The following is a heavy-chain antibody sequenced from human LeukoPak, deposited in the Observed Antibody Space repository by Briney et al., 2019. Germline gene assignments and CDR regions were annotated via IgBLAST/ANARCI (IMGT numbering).Heavy chain of an antibody. V-gene: IGHV3-23*01. CDR1: GFTFSSYA. Sequence: GGSLRLSCAASGFTFSSYAMSWVRQAPGKGLEWVSAISGSGGSTYYADSVKGRFTISRDNSKNTLYLQMNSLRAEDTAVYYRARDGPSYYYDSSGYYTWGQGTLVTVSS. J-gene: IGHJ5*02. D-gene: IGHD3-22*01. CDR2: ISGSGGST. CDR3: ARDGPSYYYDSSGYYT.